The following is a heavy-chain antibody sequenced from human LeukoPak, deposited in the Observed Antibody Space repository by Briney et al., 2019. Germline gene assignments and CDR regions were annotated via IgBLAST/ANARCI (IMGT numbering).Heavy chain of an antibody. Sequence: SETLSLTCTVSGGSISSHYWSWIRQPPGKGLEWIGYIYYSGSTNYNPSLKSRVTISVDTSKNQFSLKLSSVTAADTAVYYCAGGTGYSMTREFELDYWGQGTLVTVSS. CDR3: AGGTGYSMTREFELDY. CDR1: GGSISSHY. CDR2: IYYSGST. V-gene: IGHV4-59*11. J-gene: IGHJ4*02. D-gene: IGHD3/OR15-3a*01.